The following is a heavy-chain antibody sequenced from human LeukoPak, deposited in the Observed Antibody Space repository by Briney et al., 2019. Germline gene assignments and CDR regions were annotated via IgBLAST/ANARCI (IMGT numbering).Heavy chain of an antibody. V-gene: IGHV1-18*01. CDR2: ISAYNGNT. Sequence: ASVKVSCKASGYTFTSYDINWVRQAPGQGLEWMGWISAYNGNTNYAQKLQGRVTMTTDTSTSTAYMNLTSLRSDDTAVYYCASCGGDCHDDAFDFWGQGTMVTVSS. CDR3: ASCGGDCHDDAFDF. J-gene: IGHJ3*01. CDR1: GYTFTSYD. D-gene: IGHD2-21*02.